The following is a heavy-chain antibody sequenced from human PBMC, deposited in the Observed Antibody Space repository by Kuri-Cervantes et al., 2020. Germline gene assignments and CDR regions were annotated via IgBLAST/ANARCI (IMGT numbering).Heavy chain of an antibody. CDR2: INPNSGGT. D-gene: IGHD4-11*01. Sequence: ASVKVSCKASGYTFTSYDINWVRQATGQGLEWMGWINPNSGGTNYSQKFQGRVTITRDTSASTAYMELSSLRSEDTAVYYCARGLYSNYVAAADYWGQGTLVTVSS. CDR3: ARGLYSNYVAAADY. CDR1: GYTFTSYD. V-gene: IGHV1-8*03. J-gene: IGHJ4*02.